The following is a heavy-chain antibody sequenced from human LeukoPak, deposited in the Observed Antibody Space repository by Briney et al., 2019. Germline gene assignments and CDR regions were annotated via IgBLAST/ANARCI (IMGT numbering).Heavy chain of an antibody. CDR1: GYTFTGYY. CDR2: INPSGGST. Sequence: ASVKVSCKASGYTFTGYYMHWVRQAPGQGLEWMGIINPSGGSTSYAQKFQGRVTMTRDTSTSTVYMELSSLRSEDTAVYYCASPISGGRGYYYYGTDVWGQGTTVTVSS. J-gene: IGHJ6*02. V-gene: IGHV1-46*01. CDR3: ASPISGGRGYYYYGTDV. D-gene: IGHD2-15*01.